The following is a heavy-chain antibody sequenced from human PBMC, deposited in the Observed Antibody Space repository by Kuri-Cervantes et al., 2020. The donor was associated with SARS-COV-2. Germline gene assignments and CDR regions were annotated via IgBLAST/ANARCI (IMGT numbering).Heavy chain of an antibody. J-gene: IGHJ4*02. CDR1: GYSISSGYY. CDR2: IYHSGST. Sequence: SQTLSLTCAVSGYSISSGYYWGWIRQPPGKGLEWIGSIYHSGSTYYNPSLKSRVTISVDTSKNQFSLKLSPVTAADTAVYYCARFFDYWGQGTLVTVSS. V-gene: IGHV4-38-2*01. CDR3: ARFFDY.